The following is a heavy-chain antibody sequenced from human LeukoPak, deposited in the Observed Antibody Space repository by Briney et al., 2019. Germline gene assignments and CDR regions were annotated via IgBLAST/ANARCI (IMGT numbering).Heavy chain of an antibody. CDR2: ISYDGSNK. D-gene: IGHD3-10*01. CDR3: AKTFYDSGSYWGAFDY. CDR1: GFTFSSYG. J-gene: IGHJ4*02. Sequence: PGGSLRLSCAASGFTFSSYGMHWVRQAPGKGLEWVAVISYDGSNKYYADSVKGRFTISRDNSKNTLYLQMNGLTAEDTAIYYCAKTFYDSGSYWGAFDYWGQGTLVTVSS. V-gene: IGHV3-30*18.